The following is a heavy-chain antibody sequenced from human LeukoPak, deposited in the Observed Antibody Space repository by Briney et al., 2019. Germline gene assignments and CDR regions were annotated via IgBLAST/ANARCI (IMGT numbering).Heavy chain of an antibody. Sequence: SETLSLTCTVSGGSISSYYWSWIRQPPGKGLEWIGSIYYSGSTYYNPSLKSRVTISVDTSKNQFSLKLSSVTAADTAVYYCARQFSAEYSSSSHLDYWGQGTLVTVSS. J-gene: IGHJ4*02. D-gene: IGHD6-6*01. CDR2: IYYSGST. CDR1: GGSISSYY. CDR3: ARQFSAEYSSSSHLDY. V-gene: IGHV4-39*01.